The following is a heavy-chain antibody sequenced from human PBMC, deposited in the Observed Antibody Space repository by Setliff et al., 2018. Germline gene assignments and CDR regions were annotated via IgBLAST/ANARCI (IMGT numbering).Heavy chain of an antibody. CDR3: ARGGAIVVATAHFDY. CDR1: GFTFTSYY. J-gene: IGHJ4*02. CDR2: INPSSGST. Sequence: ASVKVSCKASGFTFTSYYMFWVRQAPGQGLERMGIINPSSGSTDYALKFQGRVTMTRDTSTSTVYMELSSLRSEDTAVYYCARGGAIVVATAHFDYWGQGTLVTVSS. V-gene: IGHV1-46*01. D-gene: IGHD2-21*02.